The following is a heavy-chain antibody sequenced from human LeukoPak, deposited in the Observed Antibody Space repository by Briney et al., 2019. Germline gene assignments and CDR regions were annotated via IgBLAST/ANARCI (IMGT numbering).Heavy chain of an antibody. J-gene: IGHJ4*02. Sequence: SETLSPTCTVSGVSSSSHYWTWIRQPPGKGLEWIGCVHYSGGTRYNPSLNSRVTISLDTSKNQFSLRLSSVTAADTAVDYCAIRPLGYCSDNTCRDYWGQGTLVAISS. CDR1: GVSSSSHY. CDR2: VHYSGGT. D-gene: IGHD2-15*01. V-gene: IGHV4-59*11. CDR3: AIRPLGYCSDNTCRDY.